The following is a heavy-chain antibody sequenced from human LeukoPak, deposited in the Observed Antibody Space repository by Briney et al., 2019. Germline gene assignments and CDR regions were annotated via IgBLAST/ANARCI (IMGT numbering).Heavy chain of an antibody. CDR3: AKEDSSIAAIY. D-gene: IGHD6-13*01. CDR1: GFSFGSYW. CDR2: IHSDEITT. V-gene: IGHV3-74*01. J-gene: IGHJ4*02. Sequence: PGGSLRLSCAASGFSFGSYWMHWVRQAPGKGLVWVAHIHSDEITTAYADSVKGRFTISRDNTRNMLYLQMNSLRAEDTAVYYCAKEDSSIAAIYWGQGTLVTVSS.